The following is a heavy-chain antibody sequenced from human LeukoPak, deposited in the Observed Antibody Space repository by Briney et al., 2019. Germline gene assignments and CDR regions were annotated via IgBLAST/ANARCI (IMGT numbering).Heavy chain of an antibody. CDR1: GFTFDDYG. CDR3: ARNKERAAIGSVWFDP. D-gene: IGHD6-25*01. V-gene: IGHV3-20*01. Sequence: SGGSLRLSCAASGFTFDDYGMSWVRQAPGKGLEWVSGINWNGGSTGYADSVKGRFTISRDNAKNSLYLQMNSLRAEDTALYHCARNKERAAIGSVWFDPWGREPWSPSPQ. J-gene: IGHJ5*02. CDR2: INWNGGST.